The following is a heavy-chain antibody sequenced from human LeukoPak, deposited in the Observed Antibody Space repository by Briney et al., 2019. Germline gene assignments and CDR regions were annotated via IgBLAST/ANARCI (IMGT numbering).Heavy chain of an antibody. J-gene: IGHJ4*02. D-gene: IGHD6-19*01. V-gene: IGHV3-48*03. CDR3: AKGSGWYFDY. Sequence: PGGSLRPSCAASGFTFSSYEMNWVRQAPGRGLEWVSYISSSGSTIYYADSVKGRFTISRDNSKNTLYLQMNSLRVEDTAVFYCAKGSGWYFDYWGQGTLVTVSS. CDR1: GFTFSSYE. CDR2: ISSSGSTI.